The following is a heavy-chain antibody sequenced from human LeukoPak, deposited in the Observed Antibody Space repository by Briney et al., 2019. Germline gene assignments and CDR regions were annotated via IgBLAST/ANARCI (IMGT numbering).Heavy chain of an antibody. D-gene: IGHD4-11*01. CDR1: GFTVSSNY. Sequence: PGGSLRLSCAAFGFTVSSNYMSWVRQAPGKGLEWVSVIFGGGGTYYGDSVKGRFTISRANSKNTLYLQMNTLRAEDTAVYYCAKQAGTVYSNFDYWGQGTLVTVSS. CDR2: IFGGGGT. V-gene: IGHV3-53*01. J-gene: IGHJ4*02. CDR3: AKQAGTVYSNFDY.